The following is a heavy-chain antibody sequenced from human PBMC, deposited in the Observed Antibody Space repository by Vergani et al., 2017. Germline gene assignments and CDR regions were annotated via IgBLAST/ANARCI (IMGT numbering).Heavy chain of an antibody. CDR2: IYYSGST. J-gene: IGHJ3*02. CDR3: ARHPRPDMVVVPAAIVGAFDI. CDR1: GGSISSSSYY. Sequence: QVQLQESGPGLVKPSETLSLTCTVSGGSISSSSYYWGWIRQPPGKGLEWIGSIYYSGSTYYNPSLKSRVTISVDTSKNQFSLKLSSVTAADTAVYYCARHPRPDMVVVPAAIVGAFDIWGQGTMVTVSS. D-gene: IGHD2-2*01. V-gene: IGHV4-39*01.